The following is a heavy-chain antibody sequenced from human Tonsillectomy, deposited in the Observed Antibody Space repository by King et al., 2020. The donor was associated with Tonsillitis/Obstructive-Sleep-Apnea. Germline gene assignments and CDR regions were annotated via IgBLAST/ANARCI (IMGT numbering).Heavy chain of an antibody. J-gene: IGHJ4*02. CDR2: IWYDGSKK. V-gene: IGHV3-33*01. CDR3: AGVRGSGGYWYYFDY. D-gene: IGHD2-15*01. Sequence: VQLVESGGGVVQPGRSLRLSCAASGFTFSSYGMSWVRQAPGKGLEWVAVIWYDGSKKYYEDSVKGRLTISRDNSKNTLYLQMNSLRAEDTAVYYCAGVRGSGGYWYYFDYWGQGTLVTVSS. CDR1: GFTFSSYG.